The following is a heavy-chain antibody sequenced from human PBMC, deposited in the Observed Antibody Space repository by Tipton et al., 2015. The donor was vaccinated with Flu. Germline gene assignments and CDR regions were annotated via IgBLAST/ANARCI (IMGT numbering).Heavy chain of an antibody. V-gene: IGHV4-38-2*01. CDR2: IYHSGST. CDR3: ARGSQQLAIDP. D-gene: IGHD6-13*01. J-gene: IGHJ5*02. CDR1: GYSISSGYY. Sequence: PGLVKPSETLSLTCAVSGYSISSGYYWGWIRQPPGKGLEWIGSIYHSGSTYYNPSLKSRVTISVDTSKNQFSLKLSSVTAADTAVYYCARGSQQLAIDPWGQGTLVTVSS.